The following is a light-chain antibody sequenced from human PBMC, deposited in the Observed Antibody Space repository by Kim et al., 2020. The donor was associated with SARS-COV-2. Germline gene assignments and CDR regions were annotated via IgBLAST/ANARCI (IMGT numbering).Light chain of an antibody. V-gene: IGLV2-11*01. Sequence: QSALTQPRSVSGSPGQSVTISCTGTSSDVGGYNYVSWYQQHPGKAPKLMIYDVSKRPSGVPDRFSGSKSGNTASLTISGRQAEDEADYYCCSYAGSYTFEVVFGGGTQLTVL. CDR2: DVS. CDR1: SSDVGGYNY. CDR3: CSYAGSYTFEVV. J-gene: IGLJ2*01.